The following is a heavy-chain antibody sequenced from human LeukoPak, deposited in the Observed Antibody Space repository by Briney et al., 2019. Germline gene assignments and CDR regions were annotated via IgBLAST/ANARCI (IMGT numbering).Heavy chain of an antibody. D-gene: IGHD5/OR15-5a*01. CDR3: AKDTPYPSTPAY. Sequence: GASLRLSCAASGFTFSSYAMSWVRQAPGKGLEWVSAISGSGGSTYYADSVKGRFTISRDNSKNTLYLQMSSLRAEDTAVYYCAKDTPYPSTPAYWGQGTLVTVSS. J-gene: IGHJ4*02. V-gene: IGHV3-23*01. CDR2: ISGSGGST. CDR1: GFTFSSYA.